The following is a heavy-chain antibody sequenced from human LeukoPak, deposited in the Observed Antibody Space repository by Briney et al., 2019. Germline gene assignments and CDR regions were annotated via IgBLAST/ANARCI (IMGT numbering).Heavy chain of an antibody. CDR2: IYYSGST. CDR3: ASQDYSSGWYYFDY. J-gene: IGHJ4*02. D-gene: IGHD6-19*01. Sequence: SETLSLTCTDSGGSISSSSYYWGWIRQPPGKGLEWIGSIYYSGSTYYNPSLKSRVTMSVDTSKNQFSLKLNSVTAADTAVYYCASQDYSSGWYYFDYWGQGTLVTVSS. V-gene: IGHV4-39*01. CDR1: GGSISSSSYY.